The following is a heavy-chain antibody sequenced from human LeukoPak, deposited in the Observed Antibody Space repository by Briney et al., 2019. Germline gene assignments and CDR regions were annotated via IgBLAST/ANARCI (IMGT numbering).Heavy chain of an antibody. CDR1: GFTFSNAW. Sequence: KPGGSLRLSCAASGFTFSNAWMSWVRQAPGKGLEWVGRIKSKTDGGTTDYAAPVKGRFTISRDDSKNTLYVQMNSLKTEDTAVYYCTTGPYDYGSGTYYHWGQGTPVTVSS. CDR2: IKSKTDGGTT. CDR3: TTGPYDYGSGTYYH. D-gene: IGHD3-10*01. V-gene: IGHV3-15*01. J-gene: IGHJ4*02.